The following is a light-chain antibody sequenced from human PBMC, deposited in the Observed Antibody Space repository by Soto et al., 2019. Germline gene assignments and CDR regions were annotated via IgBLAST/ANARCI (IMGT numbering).Light chain of an antibody. Sequence: EIVLTQSPGTLSLSPGERATLSCRASQSVTNNYLAWYQQKPGQAPRLLIYDASSRATGIPDRFSGSGSGTDFTLTISRLEPEDFAVYYCQQCSHSPLTFGGGTKVEIK. V-gene: IGKV3-20*01. CDR2: DAS. CDR3: QQCSHSPLT. CDR1: QSVTNNY. J-gene: IGKJ4*01.